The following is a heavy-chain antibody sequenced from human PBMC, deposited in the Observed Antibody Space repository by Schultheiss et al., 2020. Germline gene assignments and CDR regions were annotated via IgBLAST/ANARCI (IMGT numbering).Heavy chain of an antibody. V-gene: IGHV3-23*01. D-gene: IGHD1-26*01. Sequence: GGSLRLSCAASGFTVSSNYMSWVRQAPGKGLEWVSAISGSGGSTYYADSVKGRFTISRDNSKNTLYLQMNSLRAEDTAVYYCAKCMGSSGSYSVDYWGQGTVVTGSS. CDR3: AKCMGSSGSYSVDY. CDR2: ISGSGGST. J-gene: IGHJ4*02. CDR1: GFTVSSNY.